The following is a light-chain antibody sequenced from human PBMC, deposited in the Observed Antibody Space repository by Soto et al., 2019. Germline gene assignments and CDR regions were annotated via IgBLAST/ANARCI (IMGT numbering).Light chain of an antibody. V-gene: IGLV2-8*01. CDR3: SSYAGNNISLV. CDR2: GVT. Sequence: QSALTQLPSASGSPGQSVTISCSGTSNDIGGFKYVSWYQQHPGKAPKLMIYGVTERPSGVPDRFSGSKSGNTASLTVSGLQADDEADYYCSSYAGNNISLVFGTGTKLTVL. J-gene: IGLJ1*01. CDR1: SNDIGGFKY.